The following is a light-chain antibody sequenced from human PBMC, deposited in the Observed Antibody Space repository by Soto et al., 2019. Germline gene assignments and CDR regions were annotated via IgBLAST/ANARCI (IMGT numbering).Light chain of an antibody. J-gene: IGLJ2*01. CDR1: NSNIGAGYD. CDR2: SNT. V-gene: IGLV1-40*01. CDR3: QSYDSSLGISI. Sequence: QAVVTQAPSVSVAPGQRVTISCTGSNSNIGAGYDVHWYQQLPGAAPKLLIHSNTFRPSGVPDRFSGSRSGTSASLAITGLQAEDEADYYCQSYDSSLGISIFGGGTQLTVL.